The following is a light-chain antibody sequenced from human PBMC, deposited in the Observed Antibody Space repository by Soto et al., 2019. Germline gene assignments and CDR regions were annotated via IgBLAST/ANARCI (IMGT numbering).Light chain of an antibody. CDR1: QGIGND. Sequence: AIQMTQSPSSLSASVGDRVTITCRASQGIGNDLGWYQQKPGKAPKLLIYGASSLESGVPSRFSGSGSGTDFTLTISSLQPEDFATYYCLQDYSYWTFGQGTKVEIK. CDR3: LQDYSYWT. CDR2: GAS. V-gene: IGKV1-6*01. J-gene: IGKJ1*01.